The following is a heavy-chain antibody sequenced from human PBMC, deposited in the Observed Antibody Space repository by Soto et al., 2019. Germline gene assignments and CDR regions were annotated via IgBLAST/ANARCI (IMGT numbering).Heavy chain of an antibody. Sequence: QVQLVQSGAEVKKPGSSVKVSCKASGYTITSYGISWVRQAPGQGLEWMGWISAYNGNTNYAQKLQGRVTMTTDTSTSTAYMELRSLRSDDTAVYHCARDKTIFGVAHYYYYYGMDVWGQGTTVTVSS. CDR2: ISAYNGNT. CDR3: ARDKTIFGVAHYYYYYGMDV. CDR1: GYTITSYG. J-gene: IGHJ6*02. V-gene: IGHV1-18*01. D-gene: IGHD3-3*01.